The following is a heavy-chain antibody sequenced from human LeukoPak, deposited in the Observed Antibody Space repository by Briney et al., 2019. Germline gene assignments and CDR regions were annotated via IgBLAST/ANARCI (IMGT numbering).Heavy chain of an antibody. Sequence: GGSLRLSCAASGFTFSSYGMHWVRQAPGKGLEWVAFIRYDGSNKYYADSVKGRFTISRDNSKNTLYLQMNSLRAEDRAVYYRAKEKGGSGSYYSYYFDYWGKGTLVTVSS. CDR3: AKEKGGSGSYYSYYFDY. J-gene: IGHJ4*02. CDR1: GFTFSSYG. D-gene: IGHD3-10*01. V-gene: IGHV3-30*02. CDR2: IRYDGSNK.